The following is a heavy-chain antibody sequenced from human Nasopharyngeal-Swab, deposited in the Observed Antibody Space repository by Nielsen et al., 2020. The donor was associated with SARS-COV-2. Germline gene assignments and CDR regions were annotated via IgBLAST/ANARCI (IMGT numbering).Heavy chain of an antibody. CDR3: STSTSDYYYGMDV. D-gene: IGHD2-2*01. J-gene: IGHJ6*02. CDR1: GFTFSSYG. V-gene: IGHV3-33*01. CDR2: IWYDGSNK. Sequence: GESLKISCAASGFTFSSYGMHWVRQAPGEGLEWVAVIWYDGSNKYYADSVKGRFTISRDNSKNTLYLQMNSLRAEDTAVYYCSTSTSDYYYGMDVWGQGTTVTVSS.